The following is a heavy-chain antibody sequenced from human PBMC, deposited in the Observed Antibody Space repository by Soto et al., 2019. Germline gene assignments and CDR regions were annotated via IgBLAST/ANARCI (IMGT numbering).Heavy chain of an antibody. CDR2: IYYNGST. V-gene: IGHV4-59*01. D-gene: IGHD3-10*01. J-gene: IGHJ3*02. CDR3: ARVWGGAFDI. CDR1: GGSISSYY. Sequence: QVQLQESGPGLVKPSETLSLTCTVSGGSISSYYWSWIRQPPGKGLEWIGYIYYNGSTNYNPSLKSRVNISVDTSKNQVALKLSSVTAADTAVYYCARVWGGAFDIWGQGTMVTVSS.